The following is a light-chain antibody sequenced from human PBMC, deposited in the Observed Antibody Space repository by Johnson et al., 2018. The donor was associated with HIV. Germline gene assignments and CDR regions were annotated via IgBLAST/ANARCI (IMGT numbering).Light chain of an antibody. CDR1: SSNVGNNY. CDR2: DNN. J-gene: IGLJ1*01. V-gene: IGLV1-51*01. Sequence: QSILTQPPSVSAAPGQNVTISCSGSSSNVGNNYVSWFQQLPGTAPKLLIYDNNERPSGIPDRFSGSKSGTSATLGITGLQTWDEADYYCGTWDSSLTVYVLGTGTKVTVL. CDR3: GTWDSSLTVYV.